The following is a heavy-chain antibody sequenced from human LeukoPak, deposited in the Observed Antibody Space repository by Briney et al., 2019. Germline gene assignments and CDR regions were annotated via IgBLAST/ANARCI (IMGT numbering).Heavy chain of an antibody. J-gene: IGHJ3*02. V-gene: IGHV3-66*01. CDR3: ARSLRGTGAFDI. CDR1: GFTVSSNY. D-gene: IGHD3/OR15-3a*01. Sequence: GGSLRLSCAASGFTVSSNYMSWVRQAPGKGLEWVSVIYSGGSTYYADSAKGRFTISRDNSKNTLYLQMNSLRAEDTAVYYCARSLRGTGAFDIWGQGTMVTVSS. CDR2: IYSGGST.